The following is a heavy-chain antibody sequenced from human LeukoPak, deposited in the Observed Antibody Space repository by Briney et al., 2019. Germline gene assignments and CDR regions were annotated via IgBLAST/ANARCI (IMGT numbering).Heavy chain of an antibody. Sequence: KPSETLSLTSTVTSGSINSYHWSWIRQPPGKGLEWIGYIYYTGSTNYTPSLESRVTISLDTSKNQFSLQLSSVTAADTAMYYCARWSGSGHNYWGERTLVTVSS. CDR2: IYYTGST. V-gene: IGHV4-59*01. CDR1: SGSINSYH. CDR3: ARWSGSGHNY. D-gene: IGHD3-10*01. J-gene: IGHJ4*02.